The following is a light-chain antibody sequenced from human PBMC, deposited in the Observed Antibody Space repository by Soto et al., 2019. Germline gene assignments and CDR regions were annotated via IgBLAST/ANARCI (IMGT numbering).Light chain of an antibody. CDR2: EVS. Sequence: QSVLTQPASVSGSPSQSITISCTGTTSDIAHYNYVSWYQQYPGKAPNLFIYEVSNWPSGVSNRFSGSKSGNTASLTISGLQPEDEADYYCSSYTRNSTYVFGTGTKVTVL. V-gene: IGLV2-14*01. CDR1: TSDIAHYNY. J-gene: IGLJ1*01. CDR3: SSYTRNSTYV.